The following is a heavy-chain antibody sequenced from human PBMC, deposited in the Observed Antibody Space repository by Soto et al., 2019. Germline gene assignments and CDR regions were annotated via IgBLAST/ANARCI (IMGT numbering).Heavy chain of an antibody. CDR1: GGTFSSYA. Sequence: QVQLVQSGAEVKKPGSSVKVSCKASGGTFSSYAISWVRQAPGQGLEWMGGIIPISGTTNYAKKFQGRVTITAEDSTSTADMELSSLRSEDTAVYYCARSQGSSTSLEIYYYYDYGMDVWGQGTTVTVSS. D-gene: IGHD2-2*01. CDR3: ARSQGSSTSLEIYYYYDYGMDV. V-gene: IGHV1-69*01. CDR2: IIPISGTT. J-gene: IGHJ6*02.